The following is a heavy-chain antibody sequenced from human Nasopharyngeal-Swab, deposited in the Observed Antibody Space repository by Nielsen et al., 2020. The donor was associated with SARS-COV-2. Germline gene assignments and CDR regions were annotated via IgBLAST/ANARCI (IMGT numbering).Heavy chain of an antibody. Sequence: SVKVSCKASGGTFSSYAISWVRQAPGQGLEWMGGIIPILGIANYAQKLQGRVTMTTDTSTSTAYMELRSLRSDDTAVYYCARDVGIVASYYFDYWGQGTLVTVSS. J-gene: IGHJ4*02. CDR2: IIPILGIA. CDR1: GGTFSSYA. V-gene: IGHV1-69*10. D-gene: IGHD1-26*01. CDR3: ARDVGIVASYYFDY.